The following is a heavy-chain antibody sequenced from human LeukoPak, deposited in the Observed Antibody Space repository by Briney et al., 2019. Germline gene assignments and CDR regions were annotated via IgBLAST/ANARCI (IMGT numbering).Heavy chain of an antibody. D-gene: IGHD1-14*01. Sequence: TGGSLRLSCAASGFAVGNAWMSWVRQAPGKGLEWVGRIKSKGDGGTTDHAAPLKGRFTISRDDSKNTLNLQMNSLKSEDTAVYYCATYNSRDAFNVWGQGTMVTVSS. J-gene: IGHJ3*01. CDR3: ATYNSRDAFNV. V-gene: IGHV3-15*01. CDR2: IKSKGDGGTT. CDR1: GFAVGNAW.